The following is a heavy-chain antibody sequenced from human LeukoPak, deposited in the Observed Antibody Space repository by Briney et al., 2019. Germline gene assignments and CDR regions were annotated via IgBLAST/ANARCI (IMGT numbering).Heavy chain of an antibody. J-gene: IGHJ4*02. CDR1: GFRFNKDW. CDR2: IKQDGSEM. Sequence: GGSLRLSCAASGFRFNKDWMSWVRQAPGKGLEWVANIKQDGSEMYYVDSVEGRFTVSRDNAKNSLYLQMDSLRAEDTAVYYCARARTRAVTPAAMPYYFDYWGQGSLVTVSS. CDR3: ARARTRAVTPAAMPYYFDY. V-gene: IGHV3-7*01. D-gene: IGHD2-2*01.